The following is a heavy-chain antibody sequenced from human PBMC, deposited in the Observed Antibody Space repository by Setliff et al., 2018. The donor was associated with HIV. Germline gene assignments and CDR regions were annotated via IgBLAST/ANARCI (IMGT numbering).Heavy chain of an antibody. V-gene: IGHV4-34*01. CDR3: ARGSKLVWGRWFDP. Sequence: SETLSLTCAVYGGFFSDYHWSWIRQAPRKRLEWIGEVYDSGSTNYNPSLKSRVTVTVDTSKNQFSLRLNSVTAADTAVYYCARGSKLVWGRWFDPWGQGTLVTVSS. J-gene: IGHJ5*02. CDR2: VYDSGST. CDR1: GGFFSDYH. D-gene: IGHD6-6*01.